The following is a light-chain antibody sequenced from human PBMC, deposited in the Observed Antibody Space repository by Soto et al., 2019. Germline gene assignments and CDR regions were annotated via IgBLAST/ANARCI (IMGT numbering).Light chain of an antibody. V-gene: IGKV1-12*01. CDR1: QSVSSW. CDR3: QQANSFPRT. Sequence: DIQMTQSPSTVSASVGDRVTITCRASQSVSSWLAWYQQKPGKAPKLLIYDTSTLQTGVPSRFSGGGSGTDFTLTISSLQPEDFATYYCQQANSFPRTFGQGTRIEIK. J-gene: IGKJ1*01. CDR2: DTS.